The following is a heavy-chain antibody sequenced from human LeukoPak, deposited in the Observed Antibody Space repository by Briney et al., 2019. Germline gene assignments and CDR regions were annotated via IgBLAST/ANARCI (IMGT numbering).Heavy chain of an antibody. V-gene: IGHV4-39*01. Sequence: PSGTLSLTCTVAGGSISSSSYYWGWIRQPPGKGLEWIGSIYYSGSTYYNPSLKSRVTISVDTSKNQFSLKLSSVIAADTAVYYCARLAAAGTSPGYWGQGALVTVSS. CDR1: GGSISSSSYY. D-gene: IGHD6-13*01. J-gene: IGHJ4*02. CDR2: IYYSGST. CDR3: ARLAAAGTSPGY.